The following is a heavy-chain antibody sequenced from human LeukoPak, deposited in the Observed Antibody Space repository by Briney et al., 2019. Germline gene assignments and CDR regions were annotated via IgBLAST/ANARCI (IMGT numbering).Heavy chain of an antibody. V-gene: IGHV3-11*01. CDR1: GFTFSDYY. J-gene: IGHJ4*02. Sequence: GGSLRLSCAASGFTFSDYYMSWIRQAPGKGLEWVSYISSSGSTIYYADSVKGRFTISRDNAKNSLYLQMNSLRAEDTAVYYCATEWRVPAATIDYWGKGTLVTVSS. CDR3: ATEWRVPAATIDY. D-gene: IGHD2-2*01. CDR2: ISSSGSTI.